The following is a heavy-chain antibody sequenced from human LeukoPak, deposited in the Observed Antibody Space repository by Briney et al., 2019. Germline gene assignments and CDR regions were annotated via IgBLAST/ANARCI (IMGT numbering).Heavy chain of an antibody. CDR3: ARHPVVVTALSMDV. D-gene: IGHD2-21*02. J-gene: IGHJ6*02. V-gene: IGHV3-21*01. CDR2: IRSSSSYI. CDR1: GFTFSSYS. Sequence: GGSLRLSCAASGFTFSSYSMNCVRQAPGKGLEWVSSIRSSSSYIYYADSVKGRFTISRDNANNSLYLQMNSLRAEDTAVYYCARHPVVVTALSMDVWGQGPTVTVSS.